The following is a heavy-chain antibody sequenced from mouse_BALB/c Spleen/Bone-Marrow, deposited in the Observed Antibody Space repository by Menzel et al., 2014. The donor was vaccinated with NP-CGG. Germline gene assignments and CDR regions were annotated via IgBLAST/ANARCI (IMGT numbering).Heavy chain of an antibody. CDR2: ISSGGSYT. D-gene: IGHD1-2*01. CDR1: GFTFSSYA. CDR3: ARDHYGYNTMDY. J-gene: IGHJ4*01. V-gene: IGHV5-9-4*01. Sequence: EVMLVESGGGLVKPGGSLKLSCAASGFTFSSYAMSWVRQSPEKRLEWVAEISSGGSYTYYPDTVTGRFTISRDNAKEPLYLEMSSLRSEDTAMYYCARDHYGYNTMDYWGQGTSVTVSS.